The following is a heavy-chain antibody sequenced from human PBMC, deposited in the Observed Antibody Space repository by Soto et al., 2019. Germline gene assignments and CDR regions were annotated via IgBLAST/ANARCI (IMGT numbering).Heavy chain of an antibody. CDR1: GGSISNGVYY. D-gene: IGHD5-12*01. J-gene: IGHJ4*02. CDR2: MHYSGSS. Sequence: QVQLQESGPGLVKPSQTLSLTCTVSGGSISNGVYYWSWVRQHPGKGLEWIGYMHYSGSSYYDPSLKSRVTLSVDPSENQCSLKLSSVTAADTAVYYCARAHVATIPASYYFDFWGQGALVTVSS. V-gene: IGHV4-31*03. CDR3: ARAHVATIPASYYFDF.